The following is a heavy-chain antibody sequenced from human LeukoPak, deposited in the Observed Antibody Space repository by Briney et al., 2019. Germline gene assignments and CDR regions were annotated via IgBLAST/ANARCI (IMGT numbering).Heavy chain of an antibody. CDR3: ARARGYYDSSGSPLDY. J-gene: IGHJ4*02. CDR1: GYTFTSYD. Sequence: ASVKVSCKASGYTFTSYDINWVRQATGQGLEWMGWMNPNSGNTGYAQKFQGRVTITRNTSISTAYMELSSLRSEDTAVYYCARARGYYDSSGSPLDYWGQGTLVTVSS. D-gene: IGHD3-22*01. V-gene: IGHV1-8*03. CDR2: MNPNSGNT.